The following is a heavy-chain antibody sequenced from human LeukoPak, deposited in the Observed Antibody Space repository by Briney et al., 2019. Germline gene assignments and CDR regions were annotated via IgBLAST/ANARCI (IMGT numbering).Heavy chain of an antibody. CDR1: GFTFSTYE. V-gene: IGHV3-48*03. D-gene: IGHD5-18*01. Sequence: GGSLRLSCAASGFTFSTYEMHWVRQASGKGREWVSSIGTGGQTKYYVDSVKGRFTISRDKARKSLYLQMNSLRAEDTAVYYCSRDGAAYSFDYWGQGTLVTVSS. CDR2: IGTGGQTK. CDR3: SRDGAAYSFDY. J-gene: IGHJ4*02.